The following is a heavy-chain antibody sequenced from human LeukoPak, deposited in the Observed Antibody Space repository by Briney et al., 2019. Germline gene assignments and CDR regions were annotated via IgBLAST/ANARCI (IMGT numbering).Heavy chain of an antibody. D-gene: IGHD2-15*01. Sequence: GGSLRLSCAASEFSVSSNYMTWVRQAPGKGLECVSIIYSGGTTYYADSVKGRFTISRDNSKNTLYLQMNSLRAEDTAVYYCAKDFVVVVAATDWFDPWGQGTLVTVSS. CDR2: IYSGGTT. CDR3: AKDFVVVVAATDWFDP. J-gene: IGHJ5*02. CDR1: EFSVSSNY. V-gene: IGHV3-53*01.